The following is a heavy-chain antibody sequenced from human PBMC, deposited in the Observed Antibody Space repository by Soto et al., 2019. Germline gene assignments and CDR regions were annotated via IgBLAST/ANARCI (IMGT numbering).Heavy chain of an antibody. J-gene: IGHJ6*03. CDR2: INSDGSST. CDR3: AREGPTSSTSCYMDF. Sequence: GGSLRLSCAASGFTFSSYWMHWVRQAPGKGLVWVSRINSDGSSTSYADSVKGRFTISRDNAKNTLYLQMNSLRAEDTAVYYCAREGPTSSTSCYMDFWGKGTTVTVSS. V-gene: IGHV3-74*01. CDR1: GFTFSSYW. D-gene: IGHD2-2*01.